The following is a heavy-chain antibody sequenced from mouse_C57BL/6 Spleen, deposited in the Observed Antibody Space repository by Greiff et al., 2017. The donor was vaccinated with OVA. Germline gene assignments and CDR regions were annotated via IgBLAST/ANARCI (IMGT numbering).Heavy chain of an antibody. CDR1: GFSLTSYG. V-gene: IGHV2-5*01. D-gene: IGHD1-1*01. Sequence: VMLVESGPGLVQPSQSLSITCTVSGFSLTSYGVHWVRPSPGKGLEWLGVIWRGGSTDYTAAFMSRLSITKDNSKSQVFFKMNSLQADDTAIYYCAKEAYYGSSPYWYFDVWGTGTTVTVSS. CDR2: IWRGGST. J-gene: IGHJ1*03. CDR3: AKEAYYGSSPYWYFDV.